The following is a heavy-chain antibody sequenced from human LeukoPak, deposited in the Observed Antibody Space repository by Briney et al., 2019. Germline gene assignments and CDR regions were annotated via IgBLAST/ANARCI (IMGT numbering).Heavy chain of an antibody. D-gene: IGHD3-10*01. CDR2: IYYSGST. Sequence: PSETLSLTCTVSGGSISSYYWSWIRQPPGKGLEWIGYIYYSGSTNYNPSLKSRVTISVDTSKNQFSLKLSSVTAADTAVYYCARIEFYYYGMDVWGQGTTVTVSS. J-gene: IGHJ6*02. CDR1: GGSISSYY. CDR3: ARIEFYYYGMDV. V-gene: IGHV4-59*01.